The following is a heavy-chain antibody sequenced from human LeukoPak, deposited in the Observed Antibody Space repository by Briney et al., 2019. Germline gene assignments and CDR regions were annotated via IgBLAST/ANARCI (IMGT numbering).Heavy chain of an antibody. V-gene: IGHV3-11*01. J-gene: IGHJ5*02. CDR2: ISSSGSTI. CDR3: ARDQLPYGEILIDP. CDR1: GFTFSDYY. Sequence: PGGSLRLSCAASGFTFSDYYMSWIRQAPGKGLEWVSYISSSGSTIYYADSVKGRFTISRDNAKNSLYLQMNSLRAEDTAVYYCARDQLPYGEILIDPWGQGTLVTVSS. D-gene: IGHD4-17*01.